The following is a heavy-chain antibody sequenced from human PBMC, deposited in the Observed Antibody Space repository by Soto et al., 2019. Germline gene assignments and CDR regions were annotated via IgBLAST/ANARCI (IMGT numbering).Heavy chain of an antibody. CDR1: GFTFDDYA. V-gene: IGHV3-9*01. CDR2: ISWNSGSI. D-gene: IGHD3-3*01. J-gene: IGHJ3*02. CDR3: AKSITISSDAFDI. Sequence: EVQLVESGGGLVQPGRSLRLSCAASGFTFDDYAMHWVRQAPGKGLEWVSGISWNSGSIGYADSVKGRFTISRDNAKNSLYLQMNSLRAEDTALYYCAKSITISSDAFDIWGQGTMVTVSS.